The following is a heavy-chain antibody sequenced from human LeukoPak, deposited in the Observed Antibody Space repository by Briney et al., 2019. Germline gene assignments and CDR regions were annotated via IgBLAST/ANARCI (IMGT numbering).Heavy chain of an antibody. Sequence: SETLSLTCAVYGGSFSGYYWSWIRQPPGKGLEWIGETNHSGSTNYNPSLKSRVTISVDTSKNQFSLKLSSVTAADTAVYYCARPTRSPYYYYYGMDVWGQGTTVTVSS. CDR3: ARPTRSPYYYYYGMDV. D-gene: IGHD5-24*01. J-gene: IGHJ6*02. CDR1: GGSFSGYY. V-gene: IGHV4-34*01. CDR2: TNHSGST.